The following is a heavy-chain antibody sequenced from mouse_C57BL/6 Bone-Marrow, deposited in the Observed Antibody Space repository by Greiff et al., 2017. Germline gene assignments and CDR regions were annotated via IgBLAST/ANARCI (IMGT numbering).Heavy chain of an antibody. V-gene: IGHV7-1*01. CDR3: ARDALYSNWFAY. Sequence: EVQGVESGGGLVQSGRSLRLSCATSGFTFSDFYMEWVRQAPGKGLEWIAASRNKANDYTTEYSASVKGRFIVSRDTSQSILYLQMNALRAEDTAIYYCARDALYSNWFAYWGQGTLVTVSA. D-gene: IGHD2-5*01. J-gene: IGHJ3*01. CDR1: GFTFSDFY. CDR2: SRNKANDYTT.